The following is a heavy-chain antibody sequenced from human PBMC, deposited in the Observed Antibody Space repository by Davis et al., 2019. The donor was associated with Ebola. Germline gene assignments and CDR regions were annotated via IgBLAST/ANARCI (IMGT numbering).Heavy chain of an antibody. Sequence: PSETLSLTCTVSGGSISSYYWSWIRQPPGKGLEWIGYIYYSGSTNYNPSLKSRVTISVDTSKNQFSLKLSSVTAADTAVYYCAREVVVVPAANWFDPWGQGTLVTVSS. J-gene: IGHJ5*02. V-gene: IGHV4-59*12. D-gene: IGHD2-2*01. CDR2: IYYSGST. CDR1: GGSISSYY. CDR3: AREVVVVPAANWFDP.